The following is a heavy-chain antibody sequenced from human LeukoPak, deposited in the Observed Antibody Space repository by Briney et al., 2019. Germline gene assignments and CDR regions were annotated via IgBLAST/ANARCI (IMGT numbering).Heavy chain of an antibody. J-gene: IGHJ4*02. Sequence: SETLSLTCTVSGGSISSYYWSWIRQPPGKGLEWIGYIYYSGSTNCNPSLKSRVTISVDTSKNQFSLKLSSVTAADTAVYYCARLRRGNYFDYWGQGTLVTVSS. CDR1: GGSISSYY. CDR2: IYYSGST. V-gene: IGHV4-59*08. CDR3: ARLRRGNYFDY.